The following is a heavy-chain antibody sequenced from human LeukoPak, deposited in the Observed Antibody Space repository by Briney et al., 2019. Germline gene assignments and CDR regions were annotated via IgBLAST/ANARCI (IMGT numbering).Heavy chain of an antibody. D-gene: IGHD4-17*01. V-gene: IGHV3-21*01. J-gene: IGHJ4*02. CDR2: ISSSSSYI. CDR1: GFTFSSYS. CDR3: ARGSAADGDSEFFDY. Sequence: GGSLRLSCAASGFTFSSYSMNWVRQAPGKGLEWVSSISSSSSYIYYADSVKGRFTISRDNAKNSLYLQMNSLRAEDTAVYYCARGSAADGDSEFFDYWGQGTLVTVSS.